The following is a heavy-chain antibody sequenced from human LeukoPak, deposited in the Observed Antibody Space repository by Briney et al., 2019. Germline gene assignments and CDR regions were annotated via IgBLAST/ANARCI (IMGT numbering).Heavy chain of an antibody. J-gene: IGHJ1*01. CDR1: GGTFSSYA. D-gene: IGHD3-10*01. CDR2: IIPIFGTA. V-gene: IGHV1-69*13. CDR3: AREGSYYYGSGSYYKGYFRH. Sequence: GASVKVSCKASGGTFSSYAISWVRQAPGQGLGWMGGIIPIFGTANYAQKFQGRVTITADESTSTAYMELSSLRSEDTAVYYCAREGSYYYGSGSYYKGYFRHWGQGTLVTVSS.